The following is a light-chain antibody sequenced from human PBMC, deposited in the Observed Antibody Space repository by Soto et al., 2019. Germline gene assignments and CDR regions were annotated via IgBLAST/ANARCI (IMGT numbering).Light chain of an antibody. CDR2: AAS. J-gene: IGKJ5*01. CDR3: QQANSFPIT. CDR1: QGISSW. Sequence: DIQMTQSPSSVSASVGDRVTITCRASQGISSWLAWCQQKPGKAPKLLIYAASSLQSGVPSRFSGSGSGTDFTLTIRSLQPEDFATYYCQQANSFPITFGQGTRLEIK. V-gene: IGKV1-12*01.